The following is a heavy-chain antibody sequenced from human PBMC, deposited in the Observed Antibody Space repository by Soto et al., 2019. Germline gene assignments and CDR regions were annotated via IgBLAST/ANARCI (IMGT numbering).Heavy chain of an antibody. J-gene: IGHJ4*02. CDR3: AKRLESGSLFYFDY. CDR2: ISGSGGTT. CDR1: GFTFDGYA. V-gene: IGHV3-23*01. Sequence: GGSLRLSCAASGFTFDGYAMTWVRQSPGKGLWWVSSISGSGGTTYYADSVKGRFTISRDTSKNTLHLQMNSLRAEDTAIYYCAKRLESGSLFYFDYWGQGMLVTVSS. D-gene: IGHD3-10*01.